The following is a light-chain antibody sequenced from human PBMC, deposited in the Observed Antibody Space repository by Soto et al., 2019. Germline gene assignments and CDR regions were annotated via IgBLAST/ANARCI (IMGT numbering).Light chain of an antibody. CDR3: QQSYSTPWT. V-gene: IGKV1-39*01. J-gene: IGKJ1*01. CDR2: AAS. CDR1: QNTRGY. Sequence: DIQMTHSPSTLSASVGDRVTITCRASQNTRGYLNWYQQKPGKAPKLLIYAASSLQSGIPSRFSGSGSETDFTLTISSLQPEDFATYYCQQSYSTPWTFGQGTKVDIK.